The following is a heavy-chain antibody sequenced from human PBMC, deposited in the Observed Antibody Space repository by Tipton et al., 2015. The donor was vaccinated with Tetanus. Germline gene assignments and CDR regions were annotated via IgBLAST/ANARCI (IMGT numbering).Heavy chain of an antibody. CDR3: ARANNDFPKKGPFDS. J-gene: IGHJ4*02. CDR1: GGSVSSYY. Sequence: LRLSCTVSGGSVSSYYWTWFRQPPGKRLEWIGFVSSSGNSNYSPSLTGRVSMSLDTSKQQFSLSLTSATAADTAVYYCARANNDFPKKGPFDSWGQGSLVIVSS. V-gene: IGHV4-4*07. CDR2: VSSSGNS. D-gene: IGHD3-3*01.